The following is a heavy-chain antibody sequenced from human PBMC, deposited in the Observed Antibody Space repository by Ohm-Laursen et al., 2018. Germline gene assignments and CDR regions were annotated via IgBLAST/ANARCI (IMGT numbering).Heavy chain of an antibody. CDR3: ARLRWDLRSKAFDL. Sequence: SDTLSLTCTVSGGSISTHYWSWVRQPPGRGLEWIGYVYNSGSTSYNPSLKSRVTISVDTSKNQFSLKLTSMTAADTAVYFCARLRWDLRSKAFDLWGQGTMVTVSS. J-gene: IGHJ3*01. D-gene: IGHD1-26*01. CDR2: VYNSGST. CDR1: GGSISTHY. V-gene: IGHV4-59*07.